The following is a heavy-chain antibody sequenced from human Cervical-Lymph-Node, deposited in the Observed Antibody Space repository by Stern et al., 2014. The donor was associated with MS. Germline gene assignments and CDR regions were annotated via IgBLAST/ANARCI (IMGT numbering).Heavy chain of an antibody. D-gene: IGHD2-15*01. CDR1: GYTFTHLG. J-gene: IGHJ3*02. V-gene: IGHV1-18*01. CDR3: ARSLLGSENAFDI. Sequence: QVQLVQSGAEVKKPGASVKVSCNVSGYTFTHLGMSWVRHAPGQGLEWMGWFSAYNGNANYARKLRRRVTKTTDTSPRTAYMELRSLMSDDTAVYYCARSLLGSENAFDIWGQGTMVTVSS. CDR2: FSAYNGNA.